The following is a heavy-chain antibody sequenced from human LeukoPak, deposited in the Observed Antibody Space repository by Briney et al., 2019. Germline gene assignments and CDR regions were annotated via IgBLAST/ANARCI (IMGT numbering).Heavy chain of an antibody. CDR3: AREVRDTAMVYLDY. CDR1: GFTFSSYS. J-gene: IGHJ4*02. Sequence: GGSLRLSCAASGFTFSSYSMNWVRQAPGKGLEWVSSISSSSSYIYYADSVKGRFTISRDNAKNSLYLQMNSLRAEDTAVYYCAREVRDTAMVYLDYWGQGTLVTVSS. D-gene: IGHD5-18*01. CDR2: ISSSSSYI. V-gene: IGHV3-21*01.